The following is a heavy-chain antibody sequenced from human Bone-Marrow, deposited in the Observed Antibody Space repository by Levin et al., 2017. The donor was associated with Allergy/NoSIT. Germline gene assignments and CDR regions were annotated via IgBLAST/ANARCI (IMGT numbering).Heavy chain of an antibody. D-gene: IGHD6-13*01. V-gene: IGHV4-34*01. Sequence: SQTLSLTCAVYGGSFSGYYWSWIRQPPGKGLEWIGEINHSGSTNYNPSLKSRVTISVDTSKNQFSLKLSSVTAADTAVYYCARGTAAAGTVWGQGTLVTVSS. J-gene: IGHJ4*02. CDR1: GGSFSGYY. CDR3: ARGTAAAGTV. CDR2: INHSGST.